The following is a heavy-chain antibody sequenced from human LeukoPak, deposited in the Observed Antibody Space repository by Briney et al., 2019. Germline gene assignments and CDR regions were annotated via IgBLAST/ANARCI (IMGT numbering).Heavy chain of an antibody. CDR3: ARQGFTGAWSYWLDY. V-gene: IGHV4-59*08. Sequence: SETLSLTCTVSGGSISSYYWSWIRQSPGKGLEWIGYVDYTGSTIYNPSVKSRVTISVDRSRNQFFLRLKSVTAADTAVYYCARQGFTGAWSYWLDYWGQGILVTVSS. CDR2: VDYTGST. CDR1: GGSISSYY. J-gene: IGHJ4*02. D-gene: IGHD6-19*01.